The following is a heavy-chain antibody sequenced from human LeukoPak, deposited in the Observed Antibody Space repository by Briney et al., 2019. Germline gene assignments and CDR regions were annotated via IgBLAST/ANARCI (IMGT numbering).Heavy chain of an antibody. CDR2: IYPGDSDT. J-gene: IGHJ4*02. V-gene: IGHV5-51*01. Sequence: GESLKISCMGSGYSFSTYWIGWVRHMPGKGLEWMGIIYPGDSDTKYSPSFQGQVTISADKSISTAYLQWSSLKASDTAMYYCARRRSGSYFDYWRQGTLVTVSS. D-gene: IGHD3-22*01. CDR3: ARRRSGSYFDY. CDR1: GYSFSTYW.